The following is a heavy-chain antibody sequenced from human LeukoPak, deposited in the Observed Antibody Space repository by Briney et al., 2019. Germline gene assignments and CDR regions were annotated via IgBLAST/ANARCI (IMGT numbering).Heavy chain of an antibody. Sequence: SETLSLTCTVSGGSVNTYYWSWIRRPPGKGLEWIGFIYSSGRVSYNPSLKSRVTISVDTSKNQFSLKLTSMTEADTATYFCAKDRGPLSYFDPWGQGTLVTVSS. CDR1: GGSVNTYY. J-gene: IGHJ5*02. CDR3: AKDRGPLSYFDP. D-gene: IGHD1-26*01. V-gene: IGHV4-59*02. CDR2: IYSSGRV.